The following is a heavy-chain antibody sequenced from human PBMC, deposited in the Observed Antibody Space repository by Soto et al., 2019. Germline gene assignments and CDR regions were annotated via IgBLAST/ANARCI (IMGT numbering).Heavy chain of an antibody. V-gene: IGHV4-39*01. CDR1: GGSITSSEYY. Sequence: KASETLSLTCTVSGGSITSSEYYWAWIRQPPGKGLQFVGTIYYSGSSYSNPSLKSRLSMSVDTSKNQFSLTMKSVTAADTGVYYCASHPLAWSDADSWGQAVLVTVSS. CDR3: ASHPLAWSDADS. CDR2: IYYSGSS. D-gene: IGHD1-1*01. J-gene: IGHJ4*02.